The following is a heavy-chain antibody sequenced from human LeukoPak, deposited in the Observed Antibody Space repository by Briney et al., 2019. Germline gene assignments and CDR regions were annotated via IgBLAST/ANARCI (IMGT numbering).Heavy chain of an antibody. CDR2: INPNSGGT. CDR3: AREVREVIIDY. D-gene: IGHD3-10*01. V-gene: IGHV1-2*02. J-gene: IGHJ4*02. CDR1: GYTFTGYY. Sequence: ASVKVSCKASGYTFTGYYIHWVRQAPGQGLEWMGWINPNSGGTNSAQKFQGRVTMTRDTSISTAYMELSRLRSDDTAVYYCAREVREVIIDYWGQGTLVTVSS.